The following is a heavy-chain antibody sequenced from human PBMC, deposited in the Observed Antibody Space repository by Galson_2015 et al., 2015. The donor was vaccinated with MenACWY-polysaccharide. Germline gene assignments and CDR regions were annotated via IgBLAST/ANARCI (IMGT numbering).Heavy chain of an antibody. D-gene: IGHD6-13*01. Sequence: SLRLSCAASGFTFSSYWMHWVRQVPGKGLVWVSRISSDGSSTSYADSVKGRFTISRDNAKNTLHLQMNSLRVEDTAVYYCARVQGGYSNDGLHPYCFDYWGQGTLVTVSS. CDR1: GFTFSSYW. V-gene: IGHV3-74*01. CDR2: ISSDGSST. CDR3: ARVQGGYSNDGLHPYCFDY. J-gene: IGHJ4*02.